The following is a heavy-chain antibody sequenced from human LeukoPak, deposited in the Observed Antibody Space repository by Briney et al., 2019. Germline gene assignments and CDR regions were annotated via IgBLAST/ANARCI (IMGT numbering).Heavy chain of an antibody. D-gene: IGHD1-26*01. CDR1: GFTFSSYA. V-gene: IGHV3-23*01. CDR3: AKDRFASGDFDY. CDR2: ISGSGGST. Sequence: HTGGSLRLSCAAPGFTFSSYAMSWVRQPPGKGLEWVSAISGSGGSTYYADSVKGRFTISRDNSKNTLYLQMNSLRAEDTAVYYCAKDRFASGDFDYWGQGTLVTVSS. J-gene: IGHJ4*02.